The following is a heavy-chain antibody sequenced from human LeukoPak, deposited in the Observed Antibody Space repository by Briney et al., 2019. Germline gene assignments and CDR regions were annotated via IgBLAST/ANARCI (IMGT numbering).Heavy chain of an antibody. D-gene: IGHD4-17*01. J-gene: IGHJ5*02. V-gene: IGHV3-21*01. CDR1: GFTFSSYS. CDR3: ARDYGDYANWFDP. Sequence: GGSLRLACAASGFTFSSYSMNWVRQAPGKGLEWVSSISSSSSYIYYADSVKGRFTIPRDNAKNSLYLQMNSLRAEDTAVYYCARDYGDYANWFDPWGQGTLVTVSS. CDR2: ISSSSSYI.